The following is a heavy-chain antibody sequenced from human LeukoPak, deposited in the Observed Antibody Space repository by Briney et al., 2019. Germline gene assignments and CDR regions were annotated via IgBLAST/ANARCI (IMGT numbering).Heavy chain of an antibody. V-gene: IGHV3-30*02. J-gene: IGHJ4*02. CDR2: VHNDGNTK. D-gene: IGHD3-22*01. Sequence: GGSLSLSCAASGFTFSSYYMHWVRQAPGECLEWVAVVHNDGNTKYFGDSVKGRFTISRDNSKNTLYLQMSSLTAEDTAVYYCATGSGHYYDRWGQGTLVTVSS. CDR3: ATGSGHYYDR. CDR1: GFTFSSYY.